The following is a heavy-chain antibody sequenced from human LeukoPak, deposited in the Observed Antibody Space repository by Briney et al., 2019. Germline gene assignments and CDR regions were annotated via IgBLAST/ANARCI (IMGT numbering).Heavy chain of an antibody. D-gene: IGHD2-2*01. V-gene: IGHV3-74*01. CDR2: INSDGSST. Sequence: GGSLRLSCAASGFTFSSYWMHWVRQAPGKGLVWVSRINSDGSSTSYADSVKGRFTISRDNAKNTLYLQMNSLRAEDTAVYYCARGVGYCSSTSCYWWFHPWGQGTLVTVSS. CDR1: GFTFSSYW. J-gene: IGHJ5*02. CDR3: ARGVGYCSSTSCYWWFHP.